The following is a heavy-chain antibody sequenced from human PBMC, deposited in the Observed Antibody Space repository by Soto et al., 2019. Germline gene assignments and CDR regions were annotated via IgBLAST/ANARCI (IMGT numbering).Heavy chain of an antibody. CDR2: ISGSGAST. V-gene: IGHV3-23*01. Sequence: VQLLESGGGLVQPGGSLRLSCAASGLTFSSYAMSWVRQAPGEGLGWVSAISGSGASTFYADSVKGRFTVSRDNSKSTLYLQMNGLRAEDTAVYYCAKVISGWYYDYWGQGTLVTVSS. D-gene: IGHD6-19*01. CDR3: AKVISGWYYDY. CDR1: GLTFSSYA. J-gene: IGHJ4*02.